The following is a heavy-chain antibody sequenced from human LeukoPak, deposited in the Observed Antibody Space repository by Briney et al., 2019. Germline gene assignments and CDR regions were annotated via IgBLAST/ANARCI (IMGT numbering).Heavy chain of an antibody. J-gene: IGHJ4*02. CDR3: ARVPGSGRYYPFNY. D-gene: IGHD3-10*01. CDR2: IAYDGNNK. V-gene: IGHV3-30-3*01. CDR1: GFTFSAYA. Sequence: GRSLRLSCAASGFTFSAYAMHWVRQAPGKGLEWVAVIAYDGNNKFYADSVQGRFTVSRDNSKATLYLQMDSLRAEDTAVYYCARVPGSGRYYPFNYWGQGTLVTVSS.